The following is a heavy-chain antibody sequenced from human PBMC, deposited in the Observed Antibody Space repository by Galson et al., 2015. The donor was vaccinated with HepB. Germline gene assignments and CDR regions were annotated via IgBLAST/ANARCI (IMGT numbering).Heavy chain of an antibody. CDR1: GYTSTMYA. CDR3: TRSGRFGVSAADHGLF. CDR2: INVGNVDT. D-gene: IGHD6-13*01. Sequence: SVKVSCKASGYTSTMYAMHWVRQAPGQRPKWMGWINVGNVDTKYSRKFQGRVTIPRDPSANTAYVELANLKFEYTAVYYCTRSGRFGVSAADHGLFWGQGTLVTVSS. J-gene: IGHJ4*02. V-gene: IGHV1-3*01.